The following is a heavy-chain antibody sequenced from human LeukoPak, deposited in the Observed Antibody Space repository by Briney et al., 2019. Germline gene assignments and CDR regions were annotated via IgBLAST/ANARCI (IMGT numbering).Heavy chain of an antibody. CDR3: AKRGHSYGDFDY. CDR1: GYTFTSYD. Sequence: ALVKVSCKASGYTFTSYDINWVRQATGQGLEWMGWMNPNSDNTGYAQKFQARVTMTRNTSISTAYMELSNLRSEDTAVYYCAKRGHSYGDFDYWGQGTLVTVSS. CDR2: MNPNSDNT. V-gene: IGHV1-8*01. D-gene: IGHD5-18*01. J-gene: IGHJ4*02.